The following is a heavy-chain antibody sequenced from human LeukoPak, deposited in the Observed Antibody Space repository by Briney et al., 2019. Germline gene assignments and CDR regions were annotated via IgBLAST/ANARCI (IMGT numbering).Heavy chain of an antibody. CDR2: ISSSSSYI. CDR3: ARQTYCGGDCPYDAFDI. CDR1: GFTFSSYS. D-gene: IGHD2-21*02. Sequence: AGGSLRLSCAASGFTFSSYSMNWVRQAPGKGLEWVSSISSSSSYIYYADSVKGRFTISRDNAKNSLYLQMNSLRAEDTAVYYCARQTYCGGDCPYDAFDIWGQGTMVTVSS. J-gene: IGHJ3*02. V-gene: IGHV3-21*01.